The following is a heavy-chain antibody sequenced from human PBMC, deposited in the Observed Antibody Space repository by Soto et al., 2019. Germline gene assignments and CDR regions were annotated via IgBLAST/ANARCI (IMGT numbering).Heavy chain of an antibody. CDR1: GGSISSGGYS. CDR2: ISHSGST. J-gene: IGHJ4*02. V-gene: IGHV4-30-2*01. D-gene: IGHD5-18*01. Sequence: SETLSLTCAVSGGSISSGGYSWSWIRQPPGKGLECIGYISHSGSTYYNPSLKSRVTISLDRSKNQFSLKLSSVTAADTAVYYCARGAAMVDYWGQGTLVTVSS. CDR3: ARGAAMVDY.